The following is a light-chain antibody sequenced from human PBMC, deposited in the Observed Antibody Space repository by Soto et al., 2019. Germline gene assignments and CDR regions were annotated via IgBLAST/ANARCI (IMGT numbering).Light chain of an antibody. CDR3: QFYSSSLTTFV. Sequence: QSVLTQPPSVSGAPGQRVAISCTGSSSNIGAEYDVHWYQQLPGTAPKRLIYGDNNRPSGVPDRFSGSKSGTSASLAITGLQPEDEADYYCQFYSSSLTTFVFGAGTKGTV. CDR1: SSNIGAEYD. J-gene: IGLJ1*01. V-gene: IGLV1-40*01. CDR2: GDN.